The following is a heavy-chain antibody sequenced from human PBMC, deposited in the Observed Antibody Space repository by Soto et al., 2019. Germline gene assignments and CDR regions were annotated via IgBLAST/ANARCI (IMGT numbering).Heavy chain of an antibody. CDR2: ISYDGSNK. V-gene: IGHV3-30-3*01. D-gene: IGHD1-1*01. Sequence: QVQLVESGGGVVQPGRSLRLSCAASGFTFNSYAMHWGRQAPGRGLEWVAVISYDGSNKYYADSVKGRFTISRDNSKNTLYLQMNSLRAEDTAVYYCASEQLAVLRGVLDYWGKGTLVTVSS. CDR3: ASEQLAVLRGVLDY. CDR1: GFTFNSYA. J-gene: IGHJ4*02.